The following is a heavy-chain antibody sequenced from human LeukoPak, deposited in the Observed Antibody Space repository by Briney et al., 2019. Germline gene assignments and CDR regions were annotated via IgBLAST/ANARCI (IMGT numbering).Heavy chain of an antibody. D-gene: IGHD5-12*01. J-gene: IGHJ4*02. V-gene: IGHV1-3*03. CDR3: ARGHDYLQGGDYFDY. CDR2: INAGNGNT. Sequence: ASVKVSCKASGYTFTGYYMHWVRQAPGQRLEWMGWINAGNGNTKYSQEFQGRVTITRDTSASTAYMELSSLRSEDMAVYYCARGHDYLQGGDYFDYWGQGTLVTVSS. CDR1: GYTFTGYY.